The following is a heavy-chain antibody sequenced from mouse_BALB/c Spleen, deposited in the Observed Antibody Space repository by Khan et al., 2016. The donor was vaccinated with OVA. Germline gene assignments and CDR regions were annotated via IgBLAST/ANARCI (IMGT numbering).Heavy chain of an antibody. J-gene: IGHJ4*01. Sequence: LVQYGPELKKPGETVKISCKASGYTFKNHGMNWVKQAPGKGLKWMGWINTYTGEPTYVEDFKGRFAFSLETSASTAYLQINNLKNEDTATYFCARTHFFADVMVYWGQGTSVTVSS. CDR1: GYTFKNHG. CDR2: INTYTGEP. V-gene: IGHV9-3-1*01. CDR3: ARTHFFADVMVY.